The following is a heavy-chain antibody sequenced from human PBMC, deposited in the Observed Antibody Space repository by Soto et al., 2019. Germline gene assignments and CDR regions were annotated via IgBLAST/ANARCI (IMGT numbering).Heavy chain of an antibody. Sequence: QAQLVQSGAEVKKPGASVKVSCQASGYTFTAQYLHWVRKAPGEGLEWMGWINPTTGATRYAQKFQGRVTIIADKSTSTAYMELSSLRSEDTAVYYCARAGPVAGNHAFDIWGQGTLVTVSS. CDR3: ARAGPVAGNHAFDI. J-gene: IGHJ3*02. CDR1: GYTFTAQY. V-gene: IGHV1-2*02. D-gene: IGHD6-19*01. CDR2: INPTTGAT.